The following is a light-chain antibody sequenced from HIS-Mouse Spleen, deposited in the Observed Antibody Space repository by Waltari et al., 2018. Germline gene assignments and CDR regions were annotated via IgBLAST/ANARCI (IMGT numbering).Light chain of an antibody. J-gene: IGLJ3*02. V-gene: IGLV6-57*04. CDR1: SGSSASNY. CDR3: QSYDSSNLV. Sequence: NFMLTQPHSVSESPGKTVTISCTRCSGSSASNYVQWYQQRPGSAPTTVIYEDNQRPSGVPDRFSGSIDSSSNSASLTISGLKTEDEADYYCQSYDSSNLVFGGGTKLTVL. CDR2: EDN.